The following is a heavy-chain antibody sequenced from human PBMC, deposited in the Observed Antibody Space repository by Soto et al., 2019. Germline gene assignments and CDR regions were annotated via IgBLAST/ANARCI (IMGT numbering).Heavy chain of an antibody. J-gene: IGHJ4*02. CDR1: NGSISGFY. V-gene: IGHV4-59*12. Sequence: SETLSLTCSVSNGSISGFYWTWIRQPPGKILEWIGYIQYSGRTDYNPSLTSRATMSVDTSKNQFSLNLKSITAADTAVYYCVRVGVGIGNHFDSWGRGTLVTVSS. CDR3: VRVGVGIGNHFDS. D-gene: IGHD1-26*01. CDR2: IQYSGRT.